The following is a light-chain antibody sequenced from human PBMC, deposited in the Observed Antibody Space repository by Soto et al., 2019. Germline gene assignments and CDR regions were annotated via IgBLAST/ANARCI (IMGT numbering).Light chain of an antibody. Sequence: EIVMTQSPATLSVSPGERATLSCRASQSVSSNLAWYQQKPGQAPRLLIYGASTRSTGIPARFSGSGSGTEYTLIIISLLYADFAVYYCQQYNNWTRTTFGQGTKLEIK. V-gene: IGKV3-15*01. J-gene: IGKJ2*01. CDR3: QQYNNWTRTT. CDR2: GAS. CDR1: QSVSSN.